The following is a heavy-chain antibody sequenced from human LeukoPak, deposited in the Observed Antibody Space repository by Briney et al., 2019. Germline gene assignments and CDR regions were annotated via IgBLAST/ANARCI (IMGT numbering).Heavy chain of an antibody. CDR1: GFTFSNAW. Sequence: GGSLRLSCVASGFTFSNAWMTWVRQAPGKGLEWVGRIKSKTDGGTTDYAAPVKGRFSISRDDSKNTLYLQVNSLKTEDTAVYYCTHYSSGWLWGQGALVTVSS. CDR3: THYSSGWL. J-gene: IGHJ4*02. D-gene: IGHD6-19*01. CDR2: IKSKTDGGTT. V-gene: IGHV3-15*01.